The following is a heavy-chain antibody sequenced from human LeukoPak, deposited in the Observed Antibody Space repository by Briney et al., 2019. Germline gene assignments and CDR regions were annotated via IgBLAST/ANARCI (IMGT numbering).Heavy chain of an antibody. CDR2: IIPILGIA. J-gene: IGHJ4*02. D-gene: IGHD2-15*01. V-gene: IGHV1-69*02. CDR1: GGTFSSYT. CDR3: AALDCGGGSCYLDY. Sequence: GSSVKVSCKASGGTFSSYTISWVRQAPGQGLGWMGRIIPILGIANYAQKFQGRVTITADKSTSTAYMELSSLRSEDTAVYYCAALDCGGGSCYLDYWGQATLVTVAS.